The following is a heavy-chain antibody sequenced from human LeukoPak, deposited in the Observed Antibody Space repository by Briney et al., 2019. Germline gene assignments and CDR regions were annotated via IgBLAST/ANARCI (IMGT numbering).Heavy chain of an antibody. CDR3: ARNQRRLDY. V-gene: IGHV3-7*01. CDR2: IKQDGSEK. CDR1: EFTFSSYW. D-gene: IGHD1-14*01. Sequence: GGSLRLSCAASEFTFSSYWMSWVRQAPGKGLELVANIKQDGSEKYYVDSVKGRFTISRGNAKNSLYLQMNSLRAEDTAVYYCARNQRRLDYWGQGTLVTVSS. J-gene: IGHJ4*02.